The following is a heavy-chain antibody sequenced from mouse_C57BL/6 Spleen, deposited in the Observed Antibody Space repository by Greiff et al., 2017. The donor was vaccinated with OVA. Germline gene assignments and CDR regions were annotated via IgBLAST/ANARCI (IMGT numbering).Heavy chain of an antibody. V-gene: IGHV5-4*01. D-gene: IGHD3-2*02. CDR2: ISDGGSYT. Sequence: EVKLQESGGGLVKPGGSLKLSCAASGFTFSSYAMSWVRQTPEKRLEWVATISDGGSYTYYPDNVKGRFTISRDNAKNNLYLQMSHLKSEDTAMYYCARDGGTAQATDFDYWGQGTTLTVSS. J-gene: IGHJ2*01. CDR1: GFTFSSYA. CDR3: ARDGGTAQATDFDY.